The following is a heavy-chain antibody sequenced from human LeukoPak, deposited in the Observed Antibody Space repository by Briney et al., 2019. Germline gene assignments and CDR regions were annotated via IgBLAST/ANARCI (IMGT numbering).Heavy chain of an antibody. J-gene: IGHJ5*02. CDR2: IKGDASEK. Sequence: GGSLRLSCAVSGFSINNYWMTWYRQAPGKGLECVAHIKGDASEKYYLDSVKGRFTISRDNAKNSLYLQMNSLRAEDTAEYYCARQAGVTWGQGTLVTVSS. CDR1: GFSINNYW. V-gene: IGHV3-7*01. D-gene: IGHD6-19*01. CDR3: ARQAGVT.